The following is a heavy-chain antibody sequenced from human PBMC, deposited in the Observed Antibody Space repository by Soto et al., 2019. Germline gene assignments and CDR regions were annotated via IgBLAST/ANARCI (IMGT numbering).Heavy chain of an antibody. CDR3: ATWRTYRGSYCSDN. CDR2: IIPMYDSA. J-gene: IGHJ4*02. CDR1: GGTFKTYT. D-gene: IGHD1-26*01. Sequence: QVQLVQSGAELKKPGSSVNVSCAASGGTFKTYTINWVRQAPGQGLEWIGQIIPMYDSANYAQRFQGRVTISEDKPTNIADTELSGLGSEDTAPYYCATWRTYRGSYCSDNRGKGTLGSV. V-gene: IGHV1-69*06.